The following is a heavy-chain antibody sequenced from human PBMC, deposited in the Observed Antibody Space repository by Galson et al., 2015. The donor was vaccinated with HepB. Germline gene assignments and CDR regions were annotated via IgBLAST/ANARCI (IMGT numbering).Heavy chain of an antibody. CDR2: IDPSDSHT. D-gene: IGHD6-19*01. J-gene: IGHJ6*02. Sequence: QSGAEVKKPGESLRISCKGSGYSFTSYWINWVRQMPGKGLEWMGRIDPSDSHTNCSPSFQGHVTISVDKSISAAYLQWSSLKASDTAMYYCAHGSGWNYYSMDVWDQGTTVTVS. CDR1: GYSFTSYW. V-gene: IGHV5-10-1*01. CDR3: AHGSGWNYYSMDV.